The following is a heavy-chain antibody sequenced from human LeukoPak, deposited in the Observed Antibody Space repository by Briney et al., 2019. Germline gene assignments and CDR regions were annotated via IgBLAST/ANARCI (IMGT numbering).Heavy chain of an antibody. V-gene: IGHV3-48*03. D-gene: IGHD2-15*01. CDR2: ISSSGSTI. CDR1: GFTFSSYE. J-gene: IGHJ4*02. Sequence: GGSLRLSCAASGFTFSSYEMNWVCQAPGKGLEWVSYISSSGSTIYYADSVKGRFTISRDNAKNSLYLQMNSLRAEDTAVYYCAREGGPGAFDYWGQGTLVTASS. CDR3: AREGGPGAFDY.